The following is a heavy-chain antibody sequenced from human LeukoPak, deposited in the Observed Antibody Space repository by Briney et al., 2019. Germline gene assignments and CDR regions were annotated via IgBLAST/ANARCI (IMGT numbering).Heavy chain of an antibody. CDR1: GGSISSYY. Sequence: PSETLSLTCTVSGGSISSYYWSWIRQPPGKGLEWIGYIYYSGSTNYNPSLKSRVTISVDTSRNQSSLKLSSLTAADTAVYYCARYYYESSGYYVLDYWGQGTLVTVSS. V-gene: IGHV4-59*01. CDR3: ARYYYESSGYYVLDY. D-gene: IGHD3-22*01. CDR2: IYYSGST. J-gene: IGHJ4*02.